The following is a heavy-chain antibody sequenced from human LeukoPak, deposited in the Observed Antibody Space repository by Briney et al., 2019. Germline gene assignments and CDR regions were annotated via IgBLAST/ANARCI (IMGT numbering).Heavy chain of an antibody. J-gene: IGHJ4*02. CDR3: ARGSGLGYLITPDLDY. Sequence: GGSLRLSCAVSGFTFSTYSMNWVRQAPGKGLEWVSYISSSSSGIYYADSAKGRFTISRDNAKNSLYLQMNSLRAEDTAVYYCARGSGLGYLITPDLDYWGQGTLVTVSS. D-gene: IGHD1-20*01. V-gene: IGHV3-48*04. CDR2: ISSSSSGI. CDR1: GFTFSTYS.